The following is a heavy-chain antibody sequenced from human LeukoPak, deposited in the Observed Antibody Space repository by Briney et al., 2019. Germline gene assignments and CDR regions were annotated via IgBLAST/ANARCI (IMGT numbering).Heavy chain of an antibody. CDR2: IIPRLGTT. J-gene: IGHJ6*03. V-gene: IGHV1-69*01. CDR3: ARGAPAAPYYYYYMDV. D-gene: IGHD2-2*01. Sequence: ASVKVSCKASGGTFNSYAINWVRQAPGQGLEWMGGIIPRLGTTKYIEKFQGRVTITADESTSTAYMELSSLRSEDTAVYYCARGAPAAPYYYYYMDVWGKGTTVTVSS. CDR1: GGTFNSYA.